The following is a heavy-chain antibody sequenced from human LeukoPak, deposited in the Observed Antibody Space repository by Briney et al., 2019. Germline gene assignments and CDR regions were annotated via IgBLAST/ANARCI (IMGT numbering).Heavy chain of an antibody. Sequence: GGSLRLSCAASGFTFSSYGMHWVRQAPGKGLEWVAVISYDGSNKYYADSVKGRFTTSRDNSKNTLYLQMNSLRAEDTAVYYCAKAGSDNWTDYFDYWGQGTLVTVSS. CDR1: GFTFSSYG. J-gene: IGHJ4*02. D-gene: IGHD1-20*01. V-gene: IGHV3-30*18. CDR3: AKAGSDNWTDYFDY. CDR2: ISYDGSNK.